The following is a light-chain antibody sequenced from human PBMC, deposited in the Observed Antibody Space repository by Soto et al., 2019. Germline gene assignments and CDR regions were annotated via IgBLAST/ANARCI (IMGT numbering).Light chain of an antibody. J-gene: IGKJ4*01. CDR1: QGIGND. V-gene: IGKV1-17*01. Sequence: IQMTLSPSSLSASVGDRVTITCRSRQGIGNDLGWYQQKPQKPPQCLISAAFNLQSGVASRFSGSGPGSEFILTNNSRQPYYFANYYFLTYNYYAFTFGGGTKVEI. CDR2: AAF. CDR3: LTYNYYAFT.